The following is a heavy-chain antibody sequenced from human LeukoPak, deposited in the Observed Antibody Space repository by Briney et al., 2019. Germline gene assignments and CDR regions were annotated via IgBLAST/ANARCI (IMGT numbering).Heavy chain of an antibody. V-gene: IGHV3-23*01. J-gene: IGHJ4*02. D-gene: IGHD3-10*01. Sequence: GGSLRLSCAASGFTFSSYAMSWVRQAPGKGLEWVSAISGSGGSTYYADSVKDRFTISRDNSKNTLYLQMNSLRAEDTAVYYCARAIHFGGYFDYWGQGTLVTVSS. CDR2: ISGSGGST. CDR1: GFTFSSYA. CDR3: ARAIHFGGYFDY.